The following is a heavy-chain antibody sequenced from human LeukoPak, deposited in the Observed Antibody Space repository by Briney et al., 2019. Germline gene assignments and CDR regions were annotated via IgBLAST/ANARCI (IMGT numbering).Heavy chain of an antibody. CDR1: GFTYSHNG. V-gene: IGHV3-30*02. CDR3: ARVQFQWFDP. D-gene: IGHD6-19*01. J-gene: IGHJ5*02. Sequence: GGSLRLSCVASGFTYSHNGMHWVRQAPGKGLEWVAFIQYDGNTIFYADSVKGRFTIARDNSKKTLSLQMNNLRVEDTAVYYCARVQFQWFDPWGQGTLVTVSS. CDR2: IQYDGNTI.